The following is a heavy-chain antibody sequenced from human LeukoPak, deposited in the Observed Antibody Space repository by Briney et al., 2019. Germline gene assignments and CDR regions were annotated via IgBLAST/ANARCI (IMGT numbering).Heavy chain of an antibody. CDR1: GGSLNNYY. CDR2: ANVRGTA. J-gene: IGHJ4*02. D-gene: IGHD1-26*01. Sequence: SETLSLTCAVSGGSLNNYYWGWIRQSPRKGLEWIGDANVRGTANYNPTLKSRATISIDTSKNQFSLQLTSVTAADTALYYCAREFSGTYYADYWGQGTLVTVSS. V-gene: IGHV4-34*01. CDR3: AREFSGTYYADY.